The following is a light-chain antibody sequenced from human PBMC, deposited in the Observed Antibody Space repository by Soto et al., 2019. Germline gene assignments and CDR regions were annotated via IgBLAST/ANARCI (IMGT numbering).Light chain of an antibody. CDR3: QQYNKWPPKT. CDR2: GAS. CDR1: QSVSSN. V-gene: IGKV3-15*01. Sequence: EIVMTQSPATLSVSPGESATLSCRASQSVSSNLAWYQQKPGQAPRLLIYGASTRATGIPARFSGSGSGTEFTLTISSLQSEDFSVFYCQQYNKWPPKTYGQGTKVEIK. J-gene: IGKJ1*01.